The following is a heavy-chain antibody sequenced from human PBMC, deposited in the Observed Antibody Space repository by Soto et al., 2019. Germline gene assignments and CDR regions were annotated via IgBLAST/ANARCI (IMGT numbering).Heavy chain of an antibody. CDR3: ARGGGPYVWFNEF. J-gene: IGHJ4*02. D-gene: IGHD3-16*01. CDR1: GGLFSSFA. CDR2: IIPVFGTT. V-gene: IGHV1-69*13. Sequence: SVKVSCKDSGGLFSSFAISWVRQAPGQGLEWMGGIIPVFGTTNYAQRFQGRVTITADESTNTAYMELSSLTSDDTAKYYCARGGGPYVWFNEFWGQGTQVTVSS.